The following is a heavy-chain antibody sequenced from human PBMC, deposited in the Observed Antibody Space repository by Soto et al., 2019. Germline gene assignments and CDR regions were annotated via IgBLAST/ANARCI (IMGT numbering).Heavy chain of an antibody. CDR1: GGTFSSYR. CDR3: ARDSGAKLSSS. D-gene: IGHD6-13*01. J-gene: IGHJ4*02. CDR2: IVPIYRTA. V-gene: IGHV1-69*13. Sequence: SVKVSCKASGGTFSSYRFNWVRQARGQGLEWLGGIVPIYRTADYAQKFQGRVTITADESTRTVYMELSSLKSQDTALYYCARDSGAKLSSSWGQGTLVTISS.